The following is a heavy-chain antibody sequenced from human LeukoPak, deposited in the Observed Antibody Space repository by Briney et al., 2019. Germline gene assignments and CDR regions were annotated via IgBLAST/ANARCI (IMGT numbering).Heavy chain of an antibody. CDR3: ARFQTPGRWFDP. Sequence: SVKVSCKASGGTFSSYAISWVRQAPGQGLEWMGGIIPIFGTANYAQKFQGRVTITADESTSTAYMELSSLRSEDTAVYYCARFQTPGRWFDPWGQGTLVTVSS. D-gene: IGHD1-26*01. CDR2: IIPIFGTA. V-gene: IGHV1-69*13. CDR1: GGTFSSYA. J-gene: IGHJ5*02.